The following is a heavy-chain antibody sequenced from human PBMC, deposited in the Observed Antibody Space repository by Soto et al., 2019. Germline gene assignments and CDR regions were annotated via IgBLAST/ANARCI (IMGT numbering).Heavy chain of an antibody. CDR3: ARVPDYDFWSGYVHDAFEI. CDR2: IYYSGST. Sequence: SETLSLTCTVSGGSISSYYWSWIRQPPGKGLEWIGYIYYSGSTNYNPSLKSRVTISVDTSKNQFSLKLSSVTAADTAVYYCARVPDYDFWSGYVHDAFEIWGQGTMVTVS. D-gene: IGHD3-3*01. CDR1: GGSISSYY. V-gene: IGHV4-59*01. J-gene: IGHJ3*02.